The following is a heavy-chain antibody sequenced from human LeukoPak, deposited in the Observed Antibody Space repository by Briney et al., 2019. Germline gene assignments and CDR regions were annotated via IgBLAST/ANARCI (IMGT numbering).Heavy chain of an antibody. D-gene: IGHD2-2*01. CDR2: IRYDGSNK. Sequence: PGGSLRLSCAASGFTFSSYSMNWVRQTPGKGLEWVAFIRYDGSNKYYADSVKGRFTISRDNSKNTLYLQMNSLRAEDTAVYYCAKVYIHCSSTSCYPDYWGQGTLVTVSS. CDR1: GFTFSSYS. CDR3: AKVYIHCSSTSCYPDY. V-gene: IGHV3-30*02. J-gene: IGHJ4*02.